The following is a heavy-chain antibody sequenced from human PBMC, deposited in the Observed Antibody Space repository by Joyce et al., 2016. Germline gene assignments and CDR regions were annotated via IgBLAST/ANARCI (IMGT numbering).Heavy chain of an antibody. V-gene: IGHV4-39*01. D-gene: IGHD5-18*01. CDR2: IYFAGTT. CDR1: GGSISNNNFY. J-gene: IGHJ4*02. Sequence: QLQLQESGPGLVKPSETLSLTCTVSGGSISNNNFYWGWVRQPPGKGLEWIGGIYFAGTTYSNPSLQRRVSISVDTSKNHFSLKLSSVTAADTAVYYCTRHWGPQNTAVITRFDYWGQGTLVTVSS. CDR3: TRHWGPQNTAVITRFDY.